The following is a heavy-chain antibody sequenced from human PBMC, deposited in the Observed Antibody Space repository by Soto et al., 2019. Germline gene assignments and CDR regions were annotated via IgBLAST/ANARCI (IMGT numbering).Heavy chain of an antibody. Sequence: SLTCTVSGGSISSYYWSWIRQPPGKGLEWIGYIYYSGGTKYNPSLKSRVSISVDTSKSQFSLKLSSVTAADTAVYYCARVGWTTVGYYFDYWGQGALVTVS. CDR1: GGSISSYY. CDR3: ARVGWTTVGYYFDY. CDR2: IYYSGGT. V-gene: IGHV4-59*01. D-gene: IGHD4-17*01. J-gene: IGHJ4*02.